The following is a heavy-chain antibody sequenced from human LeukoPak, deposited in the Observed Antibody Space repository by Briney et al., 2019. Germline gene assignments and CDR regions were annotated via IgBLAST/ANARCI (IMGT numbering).Heavy chain of an antibody. CDR3: ATTMVRGVMSDY. CDR1: GGSISSYY. V-gene: IGHV4-4*07. J-gene: IGHJ4*02. CDR2: IYTSGST. D-gene: IGHD3-10*01. Sequence: SETLPLTCTVSGGSISSYYWSWIRQPAGKGLEWIGRIYTSGSTNYNPSLKSRVTMSVDTSKNQFSLKLSSVTAADTAVYYCATTMVRGVMSDYWGQGTLVTVSS.